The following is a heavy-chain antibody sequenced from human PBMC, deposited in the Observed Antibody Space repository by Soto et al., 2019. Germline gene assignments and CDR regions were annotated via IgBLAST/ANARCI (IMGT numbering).Heavy chain of an antibody. V-gene: IGHV3-13*01. D-gene: IGHD3-3*01. J-gene: IGHJ4*02. CDR3: ARGASNYDFWSGYGDY. Sequence: EVQLVESGGGLVQPGGSLRLSCAASGFTFSSYDMHWVRQATGKGLEWVSAIGTAGDTYYPGFVKGRFTISRENAKNSLYRQMNSLRAGDTAVYYCARGASNYDFWSGYGDYWGQGTLVTVSS. CDR1: GFTFSSYD. CDR2: IGTAGDT.